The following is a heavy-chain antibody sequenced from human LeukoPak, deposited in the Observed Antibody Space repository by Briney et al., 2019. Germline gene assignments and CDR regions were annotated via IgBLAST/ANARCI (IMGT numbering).Heavy chain of an antibody. J-gene: IGHJ4*02. Sequence: GGSLRLSCAASGFTFDSYAMSWVRQAPGKGLEWVSGITGSGGSTYYADSVKGRFTISRDNSKNTLSLQMNSLRAEDTAVYYCAKGRGFFYYGSGTYDYWGQGTLVTVSS. CDR2: ITGSGGST. CDR3: AKGRGFFYYGSGTYDY. CDR1: GFTFDSYA. V-gene: IGHV3-23*01. D-gene: IGHD3-10*01.